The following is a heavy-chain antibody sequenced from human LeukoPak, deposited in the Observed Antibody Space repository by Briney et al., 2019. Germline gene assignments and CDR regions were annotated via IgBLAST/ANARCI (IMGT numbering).Heavy chain of an antibody. CDR1: GYTFTGYY. CDR3: ARGVAGSYYYYYMDV. V-gene: IGHV1-2*02. D-gene: IGHD6-19*01. CDR2: INPNSGGT. Sequence: GASVKVSCKASGYTFTGYYMHWVRQAPGQGLEWMGWINPNSGGTNYAQKFQGRVTMTRDTSIGTAYMELSRLRSDDTAVYYCARGVAGSYYYYYMDVWGKGTTVTISS. J-gene: IGHJ6*03.